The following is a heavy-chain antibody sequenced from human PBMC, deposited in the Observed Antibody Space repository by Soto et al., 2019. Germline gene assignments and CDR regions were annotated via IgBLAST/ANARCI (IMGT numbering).Heavy chain of an antibody. CDR3: ARITWGRDHYYGMDV. CDR1: GGSFSGYY. D-gene: IGHD1-26*01. V-gene: IGHV4-34*10. Sequence: PSETLSLTCAVYGGSFSGYYWSWIRQPPGKGLEWIGEINHSGSTNYNPSLKSRVTMTRDTSLGAAYMELTSLRPDDTALYYCARITWGRDHYYGMDVWGQGTTVTVSS. CDR2: INHSGST. J-gene: IGHJ6*02.